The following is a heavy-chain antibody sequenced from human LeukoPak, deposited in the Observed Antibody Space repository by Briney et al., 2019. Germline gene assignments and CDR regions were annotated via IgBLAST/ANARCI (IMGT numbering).Heavy chain of an antibody. J-gene: IGHJ5*02. CDR3: ARSPSDYGDYPS. D-gene: IGHD4-17*01. CDR1: GYSFTSYW. CDR2: ISAYNGNT. V-gene: IGHV1-18*04. Sequence: GESLKISCKGSGYSFTSYWIGWVRQAPGQGLEWMGWISAYNGNTNYAQKLQGRVTMTTDTSTSTAYMELRSLRSDDTAVYYCARSPSDYGDYPSWGQGTLVTVSS.